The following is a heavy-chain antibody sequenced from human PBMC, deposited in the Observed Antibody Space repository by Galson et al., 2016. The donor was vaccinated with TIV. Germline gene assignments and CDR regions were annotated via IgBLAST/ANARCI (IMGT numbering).Heavy chain of an antibody. CDR3: ARMLFDIVQAPAATPTGYFDP. D-gene: IGHD2-2*01. Sequence: SLRLSCAASRFSFHTYWMSWLRQAPGKGLEWVASINDGGSEKDYVDSVKGRFTISRDNAPTSLYLQMDSLRAEDTAVYYCARMLFDIVQAPAATPTGYFDPWGQGTLVTVSS. CDR1: RFSFHTYW. J-gene: IGHJ5*02. V-gene: IGHV3-7*01. CDR2: INDGGSEK.